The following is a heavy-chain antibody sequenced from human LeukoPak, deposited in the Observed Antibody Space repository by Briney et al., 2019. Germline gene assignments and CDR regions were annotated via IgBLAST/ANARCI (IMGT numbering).Heavy chain of an antibody. D-gene: IGHD2-2*02. J-gene: IGHJ6*03. CDR3: AREVVVVPAAIRRGYYYMDV. CDR2: ISSSSSYI. CDR1: GFTFSDYW. V-gene: IGHV3-21*01. Sequence: GGSLRLSCVASGFTFSDYWMTWVRQAPGKGLEWVSSISSSSSYIYYADSVKGRFTISRDNAKNSLYLQMNSLRAEDTAVYYCAREVVVVPAAIRRGYYYMDVWGKGTTVTVSS.